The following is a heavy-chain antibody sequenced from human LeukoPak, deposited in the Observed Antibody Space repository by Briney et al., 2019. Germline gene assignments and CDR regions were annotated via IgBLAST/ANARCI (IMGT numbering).Heavy chain of an antibody. CDR1: GYTLTELS. CDR2: FDPEDGET. Sequence: ASVKVSCKVSGYTLTELSMHWVRQAPGKGLEWMGGFDPEDGETIYAQKFQGRVTMTEDTSTDKAYMELSSLRSEDTAVYYCATDLMGSGSYYKAPYLDYWGQGTLVTVSS. D-gene: IGHD3-10*01. J-gene: IGHJ4*02. CDR3: ATDLMGSGSYYKAPYLDY. V-gene: IGHV1-24*01.